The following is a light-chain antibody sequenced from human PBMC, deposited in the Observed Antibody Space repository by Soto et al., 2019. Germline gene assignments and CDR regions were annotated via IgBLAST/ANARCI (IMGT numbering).Light chain of an antibody. CDR2: KAS. V-gene: IGKV1-5*03. J-gene: IGKJ5*01. CDR3: QQYNVFPIT. CDR1: QSISTW. Sequence: DIQMTQSPSTLSASIGDRVTITCRASQSISTWLAWYQQKSGKAPKLLIYKASTLESGVTSRFSGSGSGTDFTLTISSLQPDDLATYYCQQYNVFPITFGQGTRLEI.